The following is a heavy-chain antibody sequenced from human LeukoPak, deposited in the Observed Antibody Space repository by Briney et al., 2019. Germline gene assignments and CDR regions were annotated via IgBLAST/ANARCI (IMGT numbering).Heavy chain of an antibody. CDR1: GGSISTSSYY. CDR2: IYYSGST. CDR3: ARGQFYMDV. Sequence: SETLSLTCTVSGGSISTSSYYWGWVRQPPGKGLEWIGSIYYSGSTYYNPSLKSRVTISVDTSKNQFSLKLSSVTAADTAVYYCARGQFYMDVWGKGTTVTVSS. J-gene: IGHJ6*03. V-gene: IGHV4-39*07. D-gene: IGHD5-24*01.